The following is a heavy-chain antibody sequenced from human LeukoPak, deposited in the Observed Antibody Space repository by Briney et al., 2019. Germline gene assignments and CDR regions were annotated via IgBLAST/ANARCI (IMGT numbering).Heavy chain of an antibody. CDR2: ISGSGGST. J-gene: IGHJ5*02. D-gene: IGHD3-9*01. Sequence: PGGTLRLSCAASGFTFSSYAMSWVRQAPGKGLEWVSAISGSGGSTYYADSVKGRFTISRDNSKNTLYLQMNSLRAEDTAVYYCAKDRPYYDILTGPQSSWGQGTLVTVSS. V-gene: IGHV3-23*01. CDR3: AKDRPYYDILTGPQSS. CDR1: GFTFSSYA.